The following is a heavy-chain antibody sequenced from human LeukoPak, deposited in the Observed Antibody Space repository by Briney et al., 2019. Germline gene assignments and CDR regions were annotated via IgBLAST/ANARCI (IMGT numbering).Heavy chain of an antibody. J-gene: IGHJ5*02. D-gene: IGHD2-21*02. CDR3: ARTDPYCARDCYSGWFDP. Sequence: GGSLRLSCAASGFTFTDYWMSWVRQAPGQGLEWVANIKEDESEKYYVDSVKGRFTISRDNSRNSLYLQMNSLRGEDTAVYYCARTDPYCARDCYSGWFDPWGQGTLVTVSS. V-gene: IGHV3-7*01. CDR1: GFTFTDYW. CDR2: IKEDESEK.